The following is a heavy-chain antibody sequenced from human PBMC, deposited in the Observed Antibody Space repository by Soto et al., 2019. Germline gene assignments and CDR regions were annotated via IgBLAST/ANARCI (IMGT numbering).Heavy chain of an antibody. CDR2: IYYSGGT. CDR1: GDSVSSGNYY. V-gene: IGHV4-61*01. J-gene: IGHJ4*02. D-gene: IGHD6-13*01. CDR3: ARANIAAAGTHHS. Sequence: QVQLQESGPGLVKPSETLSLTCSVSGDSVSSGNYYWSWIRQPPGKGLEWIGYIYYSGGTNYTPSLKSRVTISLDTSENQFSLKLTSVTAADTAVYYCARANIAAAGTHHSWGQGTLVTVSS.